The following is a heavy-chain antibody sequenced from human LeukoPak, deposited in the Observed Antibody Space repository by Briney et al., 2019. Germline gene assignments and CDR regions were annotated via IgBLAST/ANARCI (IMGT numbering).Heavy chain of an antibody. CDR3: ATGIPLSSGSYHDSDY. D-gene: IGHD1-26*01. V-gene: IGHV1-24*01. CDR2: FDPEDGET. CDR1: GYTLTELS. J-gene: IGHJ4*02. Sequence: ASVKVSCKVSGYTLTELSMHWVRQAPGKGLEWMGGFDPEDGETIYAQKFQGRVTMTEDTSTDTAYMELSSLRSEDTAVYYCATGIPLSSGSYHDSDYWGQGTLVTVSS.